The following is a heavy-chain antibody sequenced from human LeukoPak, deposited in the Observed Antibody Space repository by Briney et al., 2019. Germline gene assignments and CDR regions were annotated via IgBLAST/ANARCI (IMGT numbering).Heavy chain of an antibody. CDR3: ARSVDVDY. Sequence: PGGSQRLSCAASGFTFNNYYMSWVRQAPGKGLECVSCISSSSSTIYYADSVKGRFTISRDKAKNSLYLQMNALRAEDTAVYYCARSVDVDYWGQGILVTVSP. CDR1: GFTFNNYY. D-gene: IGHD5-24*01. J-gene: IGHJ4*02. CDR2: ISSSSSTI. V-gene: IGHV3-48*01.